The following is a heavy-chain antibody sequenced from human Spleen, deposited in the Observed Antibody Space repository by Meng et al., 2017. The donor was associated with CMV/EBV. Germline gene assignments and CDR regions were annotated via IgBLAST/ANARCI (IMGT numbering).Heavy chain of an antibody. J-gene: IGHJ3*02. CDR2: IRYDGSSK. Sequence: GGSLRLSCAASGFTFSNYAMHWVRQAPGKGLEWVAFIRYDGSSKSYGNSVKGRFTVSRDNSKNTLYLQMISVRADDTAMYYCATVLLQLERTSSGAFDIWGQGTMVTVSS. CDR3: ATVLLQLERTSSGAFDI. D-gene: IGHD1-1*01. V-gene: IGHV3-30*02. CDR1: GFTFSNYA.